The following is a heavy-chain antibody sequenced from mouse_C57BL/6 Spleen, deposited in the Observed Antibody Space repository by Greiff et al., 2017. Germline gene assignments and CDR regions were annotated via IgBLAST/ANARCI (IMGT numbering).Heavy chain of an antibody. D-gene: IGHD1-1*01. CDR2: ISYDGSN. CDR3: AREGYYGSSYDWYFDV. V-gene: IGHV3-6*01. CDR1: GYSITSGYY. J-gene: IGHJ1*03. Sequence: ESGPGLVKPSQSLSLTCSVTGYSITSGYYWNWIRQFPGNKLEWMGYISYDGSNNYNQSLKNRISITRDTSKNQFFLKLNSVTTEDTATYYCAREGYYGSSYDWYFDVWGTGTTVTVSS.